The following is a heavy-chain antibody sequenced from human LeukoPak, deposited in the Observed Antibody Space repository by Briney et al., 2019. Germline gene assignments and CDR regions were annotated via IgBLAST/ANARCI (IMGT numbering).Heavy chain of an antibody. Sequence: GGSLGLSCAASGFTFGDHIMNWVRQLPGKRLEWVAYVSGSGSTVYCADSVKGRFTVSRDNGKSSLYLQMNSLRVEDTALYYCVRQFASWGQGTLVTVSS. V-gene: IGHV3-48*01. CDR3: VRQFAS. CDR1: GFTFGDHI. J-gene: IGHJ4*02. CDR2: VSGSGSTV.